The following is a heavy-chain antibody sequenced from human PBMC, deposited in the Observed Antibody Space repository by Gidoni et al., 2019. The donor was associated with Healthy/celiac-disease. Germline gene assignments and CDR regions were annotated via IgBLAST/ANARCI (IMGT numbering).Heavy chain of an antibody. J-gene: IGHJ3*02. D-gene: IGHD5-12*01. V-gene: IGHV3-48*01. Sequence: EVQLVESGGGLVQPGGSLRLSCAASGFTFSSYSMNWVRQAPGKGLEWVSYISSSSSTIYYADSVKGRFTISRDNAKNSLYLQMNSLRAEDTAVYYCARDRGVATILDAFDIWGQGTMVTVSS. CDR3: ARDRGVATILDAFDI. CDR1: GFTFSSYS. CDR2: ISSSSSTI.